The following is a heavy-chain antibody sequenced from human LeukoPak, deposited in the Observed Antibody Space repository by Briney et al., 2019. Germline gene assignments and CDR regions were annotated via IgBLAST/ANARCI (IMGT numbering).Heavy chain of an antibody. J-gene: IGHJ4*02. Sequence: ASVTVSCKASGYTFTSYYMHWVRQAPGQGLEWMGIINPSGGSTSYAQKFQGRVTMIRDMSTSTVYMELSSLRSEDTAVYYCARGEVATITAFDYWGQGTLVTVSS. CDR3: ARGEVATITAFDY. V-gene: IGHV1-46*01. CDR1: GYTFTSYY. CDR2: INPSGGST. D-gene: IGHD5-12*01.